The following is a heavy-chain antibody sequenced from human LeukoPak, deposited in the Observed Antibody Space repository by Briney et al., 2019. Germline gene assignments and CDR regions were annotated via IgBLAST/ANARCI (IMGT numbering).Heavy chain of an antibody. CDR1: GFTFSSYG. D-gene: IGHD1-26*01. CDR3: AKLGGSYYLVSF. Sequence: GGTLRLSCAASGFTFSSYGMSWVRQAPGKGLEWVSAISGSGGSTYYADSVKGRFTISRDNSKNTLYLQMNSLRAEDTAVYYCAKLGGSYYLVSFWGQGTLVTVSS. CDR2: ISGSGGST. J-gene: IGHJ4*02. V-gene: IGHV3-23*01.